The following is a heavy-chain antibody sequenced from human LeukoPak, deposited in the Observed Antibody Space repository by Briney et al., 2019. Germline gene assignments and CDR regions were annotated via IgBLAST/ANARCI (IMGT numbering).Heavy chain of an antibody. CDR2: IRYDGSNK. Sequence: GGSLRLSCAASGFTFSSYGMHWVRQAPGKGLQWVAFIRYDGSNKYYADSVKGRFTISRDNSKNTLYLQMNSLRAEDTAVYYCAKGACSSTSCYNWFDSWGQATLVTVSS. V-gene: IGHV3-30*02. D-gene: IGHD2-2*01. CDR3: AKGACSSTSCYNWFDS. CDR1: GFTFSSYG. J-gene: IGHJ5*01.